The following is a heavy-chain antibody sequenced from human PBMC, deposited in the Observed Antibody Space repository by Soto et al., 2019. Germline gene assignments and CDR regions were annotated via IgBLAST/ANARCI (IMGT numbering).Heavy chain of an antibody. CDR2: ISYDGSNK. D-gene: IGHD1-26*01. Sequence: ESGGGVVQPGRSLRLSCAASGFTFSSYGMHWVRQAPGKGLEWVAVISYDGSNKYYADSVKGRFTISRDNSKNTLYLQMNSLRAEDTAVYYCAKDLVGATESEVYWGQGTLVTVSS. CDR1: GFTFSSYG. J-gene: IGHJ4*02. V-gene: IGHV3-30*18. CDR3: AKDLVGATESEVY.